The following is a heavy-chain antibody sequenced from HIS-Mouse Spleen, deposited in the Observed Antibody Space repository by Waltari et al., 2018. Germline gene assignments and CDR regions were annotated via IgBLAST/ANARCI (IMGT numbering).Heavy chain of an antibody. CDR3: ARKRTASGWFDP. CDR1: GGSISSSSYY. Sequence: QLQLQESGPGLVKPSETLSLTCTVSGGSISSSSYYWGWIRQPPGKGLEWIGSIYYSGSTYYNPYLKSRVTIYVDTSKNQFSLTLSSVTTADTALYYCARKRTASGWFDPWGQGTLVTVSS. J-gene: IGHJ5*02. D-gene: IGHD2-21*02. V-gene: IGHV4-39*01. CDR2: IYYSGST.